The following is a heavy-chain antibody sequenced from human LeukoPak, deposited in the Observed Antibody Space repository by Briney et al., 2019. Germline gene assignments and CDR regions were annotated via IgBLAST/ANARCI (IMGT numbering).Heavy chain of an antibody. J-gene: IGHJ4*02. Sequence: PGGSLRLSCAASGFTFSSYAMGWVRQAPGKGLEWVSAISGSGGSTYYADSVKGRFTISRDNSKNTLYLQMNSLRAEDTAVYYCAKVDSSSSYFDYWGQGTLVTVSS. CDR3: AKVDSSSSYFDY. CDR1: GFTFSSYA. D-gene: IGHD6-6*01. CDR2: ISGSGGST. V-gene: IGHV3-23*01.